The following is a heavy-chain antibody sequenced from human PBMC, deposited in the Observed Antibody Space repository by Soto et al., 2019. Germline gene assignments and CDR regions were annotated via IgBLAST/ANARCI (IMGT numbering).Heavy chain of an antibody. CDR2: ISSSSSYI. V-gene: IGHV3-21*01. CDR1: GFTFSSYS. CDR3: ARDVGYCSSTSCWPYNWFDP. D-gene: IGHD2-2*01. Sequence: GGSLRLSCAASGFTFSSYSMNWVRQAPGKGLEWVSSISSSSSYIYYADSVKGRFTISRDNAKNSLYLQMNSLRAEDTAVYYCARDVGYCSSTSCWPYNWFDPWGQGTLVTVSS. J-gene: IGHJ5*02.